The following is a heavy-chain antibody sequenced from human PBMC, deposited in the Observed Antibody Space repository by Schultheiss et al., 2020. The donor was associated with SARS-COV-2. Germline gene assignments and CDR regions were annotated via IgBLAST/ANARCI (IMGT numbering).Heavy chain of an antibody. CDR3: ARGGVAGTNFDY. D-gene: IGHD6-19*01. V-gene: IGHV4-59*10. CDR2: IYTSGST. J-gene: IGHJ4*02. CDR1: GGSFSGYY. Sequence: SETLSLTCAVYGGSFSGYYWSWIRQPPGKGLEWIGRIYTSGSTNYNPSLKSRVTMSVDTSKNQFSLKLSSVTAADTAVYYCARGGVAGTNFDYWGQGTLVTVSS.